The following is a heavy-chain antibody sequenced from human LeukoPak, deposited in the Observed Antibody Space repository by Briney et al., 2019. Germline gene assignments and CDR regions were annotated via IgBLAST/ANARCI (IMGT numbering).Heavy chain of an antibody. Sequence: ASVKVSCKASGYTFSSYGINWVRQAPGQGLEWMGWISAYNGDTNYAQKLQGRVTMTTDTSTNTAYMELRSLRSDDTAVFYCARGGYYGSGSFPDFWGQGTLATVSS. V-gene: IGHV1-18*01. CDR1: GYTFSSYG. D-gene: IGHD3-10*01. J-gene: IGHJ4*02. CDR2: ISAYNGDT. CDR3: ARGGYYGSGSFPDF.